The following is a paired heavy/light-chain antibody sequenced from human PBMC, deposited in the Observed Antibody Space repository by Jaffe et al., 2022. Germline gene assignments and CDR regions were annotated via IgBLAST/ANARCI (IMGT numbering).Heavy chain of an antibody. CDR2: IYWDNDR. D-gene: IGHD3-22*01. J-gene: IGHJ1*01. V-gene: IGHV2-5*02. CDR1: GFSLTTTGVG. CDR3: AHAPYYYDSRGYMYFQD. Sequence: QITLKESGPTLVKPTQTLTLTCTFSGFSLTTTGVGVGWIRQSPGKALEWLALIYWDNDRRYSPSLKSRLTITKDTSKNQVVLTMTNMDPVDTATYYCAHAPYYYDSRGYMYFQDWGQGTLVTVSS.
Light chain of an antibody. CDR3: QSADSSGTYVV. Sequence: SYELTQPPSVSVSPGQTARITCSGDALPKQYAYWYQQKPGQAPVLVIYKDNVRPSGIPERFSGSSSGTTVTLTINGVQAEDEADYYCQSADSSGTYVVFGGGTKLTVL. CDR1: ALPKQY. V-gene: IGLV3-25*03. J-gene: IGLJ2*01. CDR2: KDN.